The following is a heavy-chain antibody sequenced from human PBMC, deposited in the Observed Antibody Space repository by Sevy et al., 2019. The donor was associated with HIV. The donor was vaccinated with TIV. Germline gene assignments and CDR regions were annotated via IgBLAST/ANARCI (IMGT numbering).Heavy chain of an antibody. CDR1: GFTFSSSA. CDR2: IVVGSDVT. Sequence: ASVKVSCKASGFTFSSSAVQWVRQARGHRIEWIGWIVVGSDVTDYAQDLQDRVTITRDMSTGTVYMELSSLRSEDTAVYYCAAEDMTTFGGPLRVFETWGLGTTVTVSS. V-gene: IGHV1-58*01. J-gene: IGHJ6*02. D-gene: IGHD3-16*01. CDR3: AAEDMTTFGGPLRVFET.